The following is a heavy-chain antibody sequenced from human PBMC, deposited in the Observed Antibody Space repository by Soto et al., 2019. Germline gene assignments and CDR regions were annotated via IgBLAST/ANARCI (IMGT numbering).Heavy chain of an antibody. J-gene: IGHJ5*02. Sequence: GSLMLSFAAAGLTFSSYAMSWVRQAPGKGLEWVSAISGSGGSTYYADSVKGRFTISRDNSKNTLYLQMNSLRAEDTAVYYCEKGYSSGWRHNWFDPWGQGTPVTVYS. V-gene: IGHV3-23*01. D-gene: IGHD6-19*01. CDR2: ISGSGGST. CDR3: EKGYSSGWRHNWFDP. CDR1: GLTFSSYA.